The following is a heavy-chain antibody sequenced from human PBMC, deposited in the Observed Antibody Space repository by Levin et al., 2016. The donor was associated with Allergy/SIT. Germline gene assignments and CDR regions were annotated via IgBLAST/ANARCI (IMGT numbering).Heavy chain of an antibody. CDR3: ARVGGSGLYYYGMDV. CDR2: IYYSGST. D-gene: IGHD6-19*01. V-gene: IGHV4-59*01. J-gene: IGHJ6*02. CDR1: GGSISSYY. Sequence: SETLSLTCTVSGGSISSYYWSWIRQPPGKGLEWIGYIYYSGSTNYNPSLKSRVTISIDTSKNQFSLRLSSVTAADTAVYYCARVGGSGLYYYGMDVWGQGTTVTVSS.